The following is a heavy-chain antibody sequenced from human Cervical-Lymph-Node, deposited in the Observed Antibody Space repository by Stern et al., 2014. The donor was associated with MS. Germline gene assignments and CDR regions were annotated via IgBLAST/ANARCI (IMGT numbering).Heavy chain of an antibody. D-gene: IGHD3-22*01. CDR1: GFSLNNGKMG. J-gene: IGHJ4*02. CDR2: IFFDDEK. Sequence: QVTLRESGPVLVKSTETLTLTCTVSGFSLNNGKMGVSWIRQPPGKALEWLAPIFFDDEKSYNTSLKSRLTISQDTSKSLVVLTMTNMDPVDTATYYCVRRGYYYGGSAYYRYFDYWGQGTLVTVSS. V-gene: IGHV2-26*01. CDR3: VRRGYYYGGSAYYRYFDY.